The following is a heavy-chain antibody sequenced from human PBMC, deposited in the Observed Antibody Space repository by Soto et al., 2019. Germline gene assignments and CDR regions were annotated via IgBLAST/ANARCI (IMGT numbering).Heavy chain of an antibody. V-gene: IGHV3-30-3*01. Sequence: LRLSCAASGFTFSSYAMHWVRQAPGKGLEWVAVISYDGSNKYYADSVKGRFTISRDNSKNTLYLQMNSLRAEDTAVYYCARESIAVAGYYFDYWGQGTLVTVSS. J-gene: IGHJ4*02. CDR3: ARESIAVAGYYFDY. CDR2: ISYDGSNK. D-gene: IGHD6-19*01. CDR1: GFTFSSYA.